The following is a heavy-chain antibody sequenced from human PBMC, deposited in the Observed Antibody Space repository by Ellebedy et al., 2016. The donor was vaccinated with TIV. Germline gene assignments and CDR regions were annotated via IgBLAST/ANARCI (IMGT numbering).Heavy chain of an antibody. V-gene: IGHV1-18*04. CDR2: ISAYSGKT. D-gene: IGHD2-21*01. Sequence: AASVKVSCKASGYTFSDYGFSWVRQAPGQGLEWVGWISAYSGKTNYAQRFQGRVTMPTDTSTSTAYLDLRRLISDDTAVYYCARDGSTRPCSYHYWGQGTLVTVSS. J-gene: IGHJ4*02. CDR3: ARDGSTRPCSYHY. CDR1: GYTFSDYG.